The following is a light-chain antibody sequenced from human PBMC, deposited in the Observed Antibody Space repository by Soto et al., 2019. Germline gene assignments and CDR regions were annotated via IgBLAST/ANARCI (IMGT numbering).Light chain of an antibody. CDR2: DAS. CDR1: QSVSSY. Sequence: EIVLTQSPATLSLSPGERATLSCRASQSVSSYLAWYQQKPGQAPRLLIYDASNRATGIPARFSGSGFETDVSLTISSLEPEDFAGYYCQQRSNWPLTFGGGTKVEIK. V-gene: IGKV3-11*01. J-gene: IGKJ4*01. CDR3: QQRSNWPLT.